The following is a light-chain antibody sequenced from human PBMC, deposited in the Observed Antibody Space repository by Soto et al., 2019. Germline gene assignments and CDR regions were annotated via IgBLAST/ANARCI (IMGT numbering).Light chain of an antibody. CDR1: KDISNY. CDR2: DAS. CDR3: QQYEDLPLT. J-gene: IGKJ4*01. V-gene: IGKV1-33*01. Sequence: DIQMTQSPSSLSASVGDRVTITCQASKDISNYLNWYQQKPGKAPKLLIFDASNVETGVPSRFSGSGSGTDFTFTIHSLQPEDAATYYCQQYEDLPLTFGGGTKVGIK.